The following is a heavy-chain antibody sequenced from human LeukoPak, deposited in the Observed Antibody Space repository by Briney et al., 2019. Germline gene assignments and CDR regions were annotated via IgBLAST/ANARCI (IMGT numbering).Heavy chain of an antibody. D-gene: IGHD3-3*01. CDR2: IYYSGTT. CDR3: ARLRFDFWSGYTHPYFDY. V-gene: IGHV4-39*01. Sequence: SETLSPTCTVSGGSISSSNYSWGWIRQPPGKGLEWIGSIYYSGTTYYNPSLKSRVTISVDTSKIQFSLKLSSVAATDTAVYFCARLRFDFWSGYTHPYFDYWGQGTLVTVSS. J-gene: IGHJ4*02. CDR1: GGSISSSNYS.